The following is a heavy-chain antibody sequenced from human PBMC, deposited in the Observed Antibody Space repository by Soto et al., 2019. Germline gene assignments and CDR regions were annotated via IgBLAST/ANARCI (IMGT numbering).Heavy chain of an antibody. CDR2: ISDYNGNK. D-gene: IGHD1-20*01. J-gene: IGHJ4*02. CDR1: GYTFTSYG. Sequence: QVQLVQSGAEVKKPGASVKVSCKASGYTFTSYGISWVRQAPGQGLEWMGWISDYNGNKKNAQKLQGRVTMTTDTSTSTAYMALRSLISDDTAVYYCSRDAAIGMNDYWGQGTLVTVSS. CDR3: SRDAAIGMNDY. V-gene: IGHV1-18*01.